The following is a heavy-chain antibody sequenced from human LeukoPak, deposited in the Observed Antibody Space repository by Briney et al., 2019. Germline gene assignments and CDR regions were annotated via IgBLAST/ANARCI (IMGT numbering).Heavy chain of an antibody. J-gene: IGHJ5*02. CDR1: GGSISSSSYY. V-gene: IGHV4-39*07. Sequence: SETLSLTCTVSGGSISSSSYYWGWIRQPPGKGLEWIGSIYYSGSTYYNPSLKSRVTISVDTSKNQFSLRLSSVTAADTAVYYCARFGIAVAGIKDDHWGQGTLVTVSS. CDR2: IYYSGST. D-gene: IGHD6-19*01. CDR3: ARFGIAVAGIKDDH.